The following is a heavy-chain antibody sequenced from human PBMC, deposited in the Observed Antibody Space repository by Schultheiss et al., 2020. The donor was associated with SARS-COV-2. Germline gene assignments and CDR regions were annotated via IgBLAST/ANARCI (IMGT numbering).Heavy chain of an antibody. D-gene: IGHD5-12*01. CDR3: ARGGGYDSDPDY. J-gene: IGHJ4*02. V-gene: IGHV4-61*01. Sequence: SETLSLTCTVSGGSVSSGSYYWSWIRQPPGKGLEWIGYIYYSGSTNYNPSLKSRVTISVDTSKNQFSLKLSSVTAADTAVYYCARGGGYDSDPDYWGQGTLVTVSS. CDR2: IYYSGST. CDR1: GGSVSSGSYY.